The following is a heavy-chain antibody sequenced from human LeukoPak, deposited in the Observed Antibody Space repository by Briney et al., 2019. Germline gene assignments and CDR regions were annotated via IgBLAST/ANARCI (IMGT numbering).Heavy chain of an antibody. CDR1: GGSISSGGYS. CDR2: IYHSGST. D-gene: IGHD3-22*01. V-gene: IGHV4-30-2*01. J-gene: IGHJ3*02. Sequence: SETLSLTCAVSGGSISSGGYSWSWIRQPPGKGLEWIGYIYHSGSTNYNPSLKSRVTISVDTSKNQFSLKLSSVTAADTAVYYCARDLSHDSSGYYSFPDAFDIWGQGTMVTVSS. CDR3: ARDLSHDSSGYYSFPDAFDI.